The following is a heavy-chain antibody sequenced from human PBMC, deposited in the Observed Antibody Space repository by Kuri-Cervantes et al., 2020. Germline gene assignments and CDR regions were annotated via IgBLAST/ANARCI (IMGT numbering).Heavy chain of an antibody. V-gene: IGHV4-61*03. J-gene: IGHJ4*02. CDR2: IHHSGST. CDR1: GGTISSGGYY. CDR3: ARVRSFDTFWSGRNYFDS. Sequence: SETLSLTCTVSGGTISSGGYYWSWIRQPPGKGLEWMGHIHHSGSTNFKPSLKSRVTMSVDTSKNNLSLRLTSLTAADTALYYCARVRSFDTFWSGRNYFDSWGQGTLVTVSS. D-gene: IGHD3-3*01.